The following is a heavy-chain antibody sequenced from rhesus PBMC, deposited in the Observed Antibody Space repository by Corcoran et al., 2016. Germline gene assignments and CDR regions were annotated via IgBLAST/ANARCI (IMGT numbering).Heavy chain of an antibody. Sequence: QVQLQESGPGVVKPSETLSLTCAVSGGSISDSYRWSWIRQPPGKGLEWIGYIYGSSTGTNYNPSRQGRVPLSKDPSKNQFFLKLSSLTAADTAVYYCAAQYVSFDYWGQGVLVTVSS. CDR2: IYGSSTGT. V-gene: IGHV4S10*01. CDR1: GGSISDSYR. D-gene: IGHD4-23*01. CDR3: AAQYVSFDY. J-gene: IGHJ4*01.